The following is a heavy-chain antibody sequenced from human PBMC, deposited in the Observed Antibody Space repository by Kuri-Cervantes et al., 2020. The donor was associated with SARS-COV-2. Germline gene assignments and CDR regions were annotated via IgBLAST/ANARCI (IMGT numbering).Heavy chain of an antibody. CDR2: ISYDGSNK. D-gene: IGHD3-3*01. CDR1: GFTFSSYA. J-gene: IGHJ6*02. V-gene: IGHV3-30-3*01. CDR3: ARESTLRFLEWSKTYYYYYGMDV. Sequence: GESLKISCAASGFTFSSYAMHWVRQAPGKGLEWVAVISYDGSNKYYADSVRGRFTISRDNSKNTLYLQMNSLRAEDTAVYYCARESTLRFLEWSKTYYYYYGMDVWGQGTTVTVSS.